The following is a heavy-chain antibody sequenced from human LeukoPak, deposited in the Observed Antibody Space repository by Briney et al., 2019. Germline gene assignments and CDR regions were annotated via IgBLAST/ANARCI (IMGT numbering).Heavy chain of an antibody. CDR3: ARDVVVAAPGYYVDV. D-gene: IGHD2-15*01. CDR1: GYTFTGYY. Sequence: ASVKVACKASGYTFTGYYMHWVREAPGQGLEWMGWINPNSGGTNYAQKFQGRVTMTRDTSISTAYMELSRLSSDDTAVYYCARDVVVAAPGYYVDVWGKGTTVTVSS. V-gene: IGHV1-2*02. J-gene: IGHJ6*03. CDR2: INPNSGGT.